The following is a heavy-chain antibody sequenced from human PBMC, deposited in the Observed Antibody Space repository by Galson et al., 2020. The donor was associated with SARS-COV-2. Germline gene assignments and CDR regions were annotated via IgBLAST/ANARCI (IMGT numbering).Heavy chain of an antibody. D-gene: IGHD3-3*01. V-gene: IGHV4-61*02. CDR1: GASISSGPYY. CDR3: ARGNSPCVTIFGILTGTCGMDV. J-gene: IGHJ6*02. Sequence: SETLSLTCTVSGASISSGPYYWSWIRQPAGKGLEWIGCIYKSGRTDYNPSLWRQATMSVDTSKNQFSLQLSSVTAADTAVYYCARGNSPCVTIFGILTGTCGMDVWGQGTTVTVSS. CDR2: IYKSGRT.